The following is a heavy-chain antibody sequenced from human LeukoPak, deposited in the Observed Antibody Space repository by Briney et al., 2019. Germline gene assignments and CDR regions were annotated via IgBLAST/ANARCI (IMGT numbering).Heavy chain of an antibody. CDR3: ARAGGSGSYYSLEY. J-gene: IGHJ4*02. CDR2: IYYSGST. D-gene: IGHD3-10*01. CDR1: GGSISSGGLY. V-gene: IGHV4-31*11. Sequence: SETLSLTCAVSGGSISSGGLYWSWIRQHPGKGLEWIGYIYYSGSTYYNPSLKSRVTISVDTSKNQFSLKLSSVTAADTAVYYCARAGGSGSYYSLEYWGQGTLVTVSS.